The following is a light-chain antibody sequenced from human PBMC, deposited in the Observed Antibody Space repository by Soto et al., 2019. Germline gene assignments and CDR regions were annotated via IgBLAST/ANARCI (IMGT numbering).Light chain of an antibody. Sequence: EIGLTQSPGTLSLSPGERATLSCRASQSVSSSYLAWYQQKPGQAPRLLIYGASSRPTGIPDRFSGSGSGTDFTLTISRLEPEDFAVYYCQQYGSSPPYTFGQGTKLEIK. J-gene: IGKJ2*01. CDR3: QQYGSSPPYT. CDR1: QSVSSSY. V-gene: IGKV3-20*01. CDR2: GAS.